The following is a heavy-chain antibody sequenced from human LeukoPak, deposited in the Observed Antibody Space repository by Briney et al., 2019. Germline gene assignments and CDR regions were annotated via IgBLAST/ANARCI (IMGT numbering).Heavy chain of an antibody. Sequence: ASVKVSCKASGFTSTGYYMHWVRQAPGQGLEWMGWINPNSGGTNYAQKFQGRVTMTRDTSITTAYMELRSLRSDDTAVYYCARRYSGSYYFDYWGQGTLVTVSS. CDR2: INPNSGGT. D-gene: IGHD1-26*01. CDR3: ARRYSGSYYFDY. V-gene: IGHV1-2*02. J-gene: IGHJ4*02. CDR1: GFTSTGYY.